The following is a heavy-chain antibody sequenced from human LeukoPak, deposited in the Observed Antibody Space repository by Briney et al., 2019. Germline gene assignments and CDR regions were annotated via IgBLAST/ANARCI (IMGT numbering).Heavy chain of an antibody. CDR3: ATFRFLGN. V-gene: IGHV3-23*01. Sequence: GGSLRLSCAASGFTFSTYAMSWVRQAPGKGLEWVSGISGSGASTYYADSVKGRFTISRDNSKNTLYLQTNSLRAEDTAVYYCATFRFLGNWGQGTMVTVSP. D-gene: IGHD3-3*01. J-gene: IGHJ3*01. CDR2: ISGSGAST. CDR1: GFTFSTYA.